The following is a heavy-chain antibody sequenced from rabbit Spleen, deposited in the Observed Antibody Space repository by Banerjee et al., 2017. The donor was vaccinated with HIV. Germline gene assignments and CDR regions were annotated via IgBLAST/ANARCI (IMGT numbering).Heavy chain of an antibody. CDR3: ARDLAGAIGWNFYL. CDR1: GFSFSSSYW. D-gene: IGHD4-1*01. CDR2: IYAGSSGST. V-gene: IGHV1S45*01. J-gene: IGHJ4*01. Sequence: QEQLVESGGGLVKPGASLTLTCTASGFSFSSSYWICWVRQAPGKGLEWIACIYAGSSGSTYYASWAKGRFTISKTSSTTVTLQMTSLTAADTATYFCARDLAGAIGWNFYLWGPGTLVTVS.